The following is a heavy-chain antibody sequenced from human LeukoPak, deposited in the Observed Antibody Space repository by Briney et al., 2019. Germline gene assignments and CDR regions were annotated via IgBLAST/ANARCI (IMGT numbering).Heavy chain of an antibody. CDR1: GFTFNNYG. CDR3: VSEGYNYYGMDV. D-gene: IGHD6-19*01. V-gene: IGHV3-23*01. J-gene: IGHJ6*02. CDR2: VSETGDSK. Sequence: GGSLRLSCAASGFTFNNYGMSWVRQAPGKGLEWVSSVSETGDSKYHADSVQGRFTISRDNSKNTLYLQMNSLRVADTAVYYCVSEGYNYYGMDVWGQGTTVTVSS.